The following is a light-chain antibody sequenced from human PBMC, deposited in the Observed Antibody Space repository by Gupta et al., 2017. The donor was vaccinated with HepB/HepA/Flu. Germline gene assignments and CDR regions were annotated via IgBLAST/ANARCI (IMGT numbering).Light chain of an antibody. J-gene: IGLJ3*02. V-gene: IGLV1-44*01. Sequence: QSVPPHPPSASGTPGQRVTISCSGSSSNVGSNTVNWYQQLPETAPKFLIYNDNRRPSGVPDRFSASKSGTSASLAISGLQAADEADYYCAAWDATMNGRVFGGGTKLTGL. CDR2: NDN. CDR1: SSNVGSNT. CDR3: AAWDATMNGRV.